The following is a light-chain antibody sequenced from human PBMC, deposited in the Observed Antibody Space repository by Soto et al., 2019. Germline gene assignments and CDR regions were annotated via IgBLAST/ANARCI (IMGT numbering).Light chain of an antibody. CDR3: QHYNSYLS. Sequence: DIQMTQSPPTLSASVGDRVTIPCRASQSISSWLAWYQQKPGKAPKLLIYDASRLESGVPSRFSGSGSRTEFTLTISSLQPADFATYYCQHYNSYLSFGQGTKVEI. J-gene: IGKJ1*01. V-gene: IGKV1-5*01. CDR2: DAS. CDR1: QSISSW.